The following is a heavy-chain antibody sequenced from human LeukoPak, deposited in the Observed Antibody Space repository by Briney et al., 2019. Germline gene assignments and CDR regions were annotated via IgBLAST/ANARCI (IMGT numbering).Heavy chain of an antibody. V-gene: IGHV3-21*01. Sequence: GGSLRLSCAASGFTFSTFSMNWVRQAPGKGLEWVSSISGRSNYIFYADSVKGRFTISRDNAKNSLYLQMNSLRAEDTAVYYCARDRGVVVVAAPYNWFDPWGQGTLVTVSS. CDR1: GFTFSTFS. CDR2: ISGRSNYI. D-gene: IGHD2-15*01. J-gene: IGHJ5*02. CDR3: ARDRGVVVVAAPYNWFDP.